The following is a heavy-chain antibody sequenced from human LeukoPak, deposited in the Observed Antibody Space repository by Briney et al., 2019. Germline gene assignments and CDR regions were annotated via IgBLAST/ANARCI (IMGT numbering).Heavy chain of an antibody. CDR1: GGSISSSGYY. CDR2: VYYGGRT. V-gene: IGHV4-39*02. J-gene: IGHJ4*02. Sequence: SETLSLTCTVSGGSISSSGYYWGWIRQPPGKGLEWLGSVYYGGRTYYNPSLRGRATISVDTSQNHFSLKVTSMTAADTAVYYCARGRIGGPKAPFDYWGQGTLVTVSS. CDR3: ARGRIGGPKAPFDY. D-gene: IGHD3-16*01.